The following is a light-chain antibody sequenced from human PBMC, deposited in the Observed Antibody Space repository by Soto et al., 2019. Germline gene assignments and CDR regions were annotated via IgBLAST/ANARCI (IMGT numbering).Light chain of an antibody. J-gene: IGKJ3*01. CDR1: QTVGGNS. Sequence: EIVLTQSPGTLSLSPGARDPLSCRASQTVGGNSLAWYQQKPGQAPRLVIYGASNRATGIPARFSGSGSGTDFTLTISSLEPEDFAVYYCQQRSNWLFTFGPGTKVDNK. CDR3: QQRSNWLFT. V-gene: IGKV3-11*01. CDR2: GAS.